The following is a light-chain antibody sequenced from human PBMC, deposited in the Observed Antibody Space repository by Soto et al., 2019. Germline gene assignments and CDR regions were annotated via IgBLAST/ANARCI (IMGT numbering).Light chain of an antibody. CDR1: QSISNR. Sequence: DIQMTQSPSTLPASVGDRVTIICRASQSISNRLAWYQQKPGTAPKVLIYHASNLQSGVPSRFSGSGSGTEFTLTISSLQPDDFATYYCQQYNSYSFGQGTKV. CDR2: HAS. V-gene: IGKV1-5*02. J-gene: IGKJ1*01. CDR3: QQYNSYS.